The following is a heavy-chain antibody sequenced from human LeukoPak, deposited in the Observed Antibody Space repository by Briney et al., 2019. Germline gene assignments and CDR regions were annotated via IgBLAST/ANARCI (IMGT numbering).Heavy chain of an antibody. Sequence: GGSLRLSCAASGFTFSSYGIHWVRQAPGKGLEWVAVIWYDGSNKYYADSVKGRFTISRDNSKNTLYLQMNSLRAEDTALYYCARELSPVVRYYFEYWGQGTLVTVSP. CDR2: IWYDGSNK. CDR1: GFTFSSYG. CDR3: ARELSPVVRYYFEY. J-gene: IGHJ4*02. V-gene: IGHV3-33*01. D-gene: IGHD3-22*01.